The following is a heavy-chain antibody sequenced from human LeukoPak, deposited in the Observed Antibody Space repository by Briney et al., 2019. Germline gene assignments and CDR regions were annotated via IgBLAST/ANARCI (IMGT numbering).Heavy chain of an antibody. J-gene: IGHJ4*02. CDR1: GFIFSNYM. Sequence: GGSLRLSCAASGFIFSNYMMSWVRQAPGKGLEWVSAISGSTVGTFYSDSVRGRFTISRDSPKNTLYLQMNSLRVEDTAVYYCTKDPLDYWGQGTLVTVSS. CDR3: TKDPLDY. CDR2: ISGSTVGT. V-gene: IGHV3-23*01.